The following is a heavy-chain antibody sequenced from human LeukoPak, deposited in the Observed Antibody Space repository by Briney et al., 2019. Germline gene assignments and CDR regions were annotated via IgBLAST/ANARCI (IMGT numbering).Heavy chain of an antibody. V-gene: IGHV1-2*06. Sequence: ASVKVFCKASGYTFTGYYMHWVRQAPGQGLEWMERINPNSGGTNYAQKFQGRVTMTRDTSISTAYMELSRLRSDDTAVYYCARYYYDSSGPDYWGPGTLVTVSS. CDR2: INPNSGGT. CDR3: ARYYYDSSGPDY. CDR1: GYTFTGYY. J-gene: IGHJ4*02. D-gene: IGHD3-22*01.